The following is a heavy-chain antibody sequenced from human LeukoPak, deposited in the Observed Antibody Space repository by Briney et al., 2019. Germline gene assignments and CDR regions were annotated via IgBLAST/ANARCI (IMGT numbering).Heavy chain of an antibody. Sequence: SETLSLTCAVYGGSFSGYYWSWIRQPPGKGLEWIGEINHSGSTNYNPSLKSRVTISVDTSKNQFSLKLSSVTAADTAVYYCARDMRVAYSSSWGQGTLVTVSS. CDR1: GGSFSGYY. D-gene: IGHD6-13*01. V-gene: IGHV4-34*01. CDR3: ARDMRVAYSSS. CDR2: INHSGST. J-gene: IGHJ4*02.